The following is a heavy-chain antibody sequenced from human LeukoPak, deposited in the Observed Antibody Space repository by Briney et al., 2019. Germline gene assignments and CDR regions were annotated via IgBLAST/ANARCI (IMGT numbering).Heavy chain of an antibody. CDR1: GGSISSYY. CDR2: IYYSGST. D-gene: IGHD6-19*01. J-gene: IGHJ4*02. CDR3: ARTLYSSGWLYYFDY. Sequence: SETLSLTCTVSGGSISSYYWSWIRQPPGKGLEWTGYIYYSGSTNYNPSLKSRVTISVDTSKNQFSLKLSSVTAADTAVYYCARTLYSSGWLYYFDYWGQGTLVTVSS. V-gene: IGHV4-59*01.